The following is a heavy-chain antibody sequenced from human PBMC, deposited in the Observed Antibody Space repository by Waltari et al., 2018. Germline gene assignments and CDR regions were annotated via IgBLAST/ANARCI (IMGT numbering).Heavy chain of an antibody. CDR3: ARQLSGSYRGSIDY. CDR1: GDSVSSNSAS. D-gene: IGHD1-26*01. V-gene: IGHV6-1*01. J-gene: IGHJ4*02. CDR2: TYYRSKWYN. Sequence: QVQLQPSGPGRVKRSKTLSLTCAISGDSVSSNSASWNWIRQSPSRGLEWLGRTYYRSKWYNDDAVSVKSRITINPDTSKNQFSLQLNSVTPEDTAVYYCARQLSGSYRGSIDYWGQGTLVTVSS.